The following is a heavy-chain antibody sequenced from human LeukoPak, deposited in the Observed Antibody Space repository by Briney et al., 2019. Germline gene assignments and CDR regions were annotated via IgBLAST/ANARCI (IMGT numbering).Heavy chain of an antibody. D-gene: IGHD3-10*01. J-gene: IGHJ4*02. Sequence: GRSLRLSCAASGFTFSSYGMHWVRPAPGKGLEWVAVIWYDGSNKYYADSVKGRFTISRDNSKNTLYLQMNSLRAEDTAVYYCAKEGRGDYFDYWGQGTLVTVSS. CDR1: GFTFSSYG. CDR2: IWYDGSNK. CDR3: AKEGRGDYFDY. V-gene: IGHV3-33*06.